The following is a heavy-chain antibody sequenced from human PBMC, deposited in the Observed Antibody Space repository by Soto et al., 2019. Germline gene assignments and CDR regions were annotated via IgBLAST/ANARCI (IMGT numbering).Heavy chain of an antibody. CDR3: ANGRGLRNYDSSGYYFGFGY. CDR1: GFTFSNYA. CDR2: ISGSGGST. V-gene: IGHV3-23*01. Sequence: GRSQRLPYAASGFTFSNYAMSWVRQAPGKGLEWVSAISGSGGSTYYADSVKGRFTISRDNSKNTLYLQMNSLRAEDTAVYYCANGRGLRNYDSSGYYFGFGYWGQGTLVTVSS. D-gene: IGHD3-22*01. J-gene: IGHJ4*02.